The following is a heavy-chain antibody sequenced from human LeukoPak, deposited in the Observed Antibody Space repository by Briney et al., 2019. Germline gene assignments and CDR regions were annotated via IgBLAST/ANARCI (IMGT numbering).Heavy chain of an antibody. Sequence: GGSLRLSCAASAFRFSSFAMTWVRQAPGKGLEWVSGIHGNGETTYYADSVKGRFTISRDNSRELLYLQMNSLRVEDTAVYYCAKDPNGDYVGAFDGWGQGTMVTVSS. CDR2: IHGNGETT. D-gene: IGHD4-17*01. CDR1: AFRFSSFA. CDR3: AKDPNGDYVGAFDG. J-gene: IGHJ3*01. V-gene: IGHV3-23*01.